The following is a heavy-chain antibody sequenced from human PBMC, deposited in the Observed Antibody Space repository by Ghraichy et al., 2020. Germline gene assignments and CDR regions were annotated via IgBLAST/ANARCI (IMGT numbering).Heavy chain of an antibody. CDR3: AKDRWIVLGGFDS. D-gene: IGHD3-22*01. CDR1: GFTFSNYA. J-gene: IGHJ4*02. CDR2: ISDSAANT. Sequence: GGSLRLSCAASGFTFSNYAMSWVRQAPGKGLEWVSGISDSAANTYHTDSVKGRFSIYRDNSKNTLSLQMNSLRAEDTAVYYCAKDRWIVLGGFDSWGQGTLVTVSS. V-gene: IGHV3-23*01.